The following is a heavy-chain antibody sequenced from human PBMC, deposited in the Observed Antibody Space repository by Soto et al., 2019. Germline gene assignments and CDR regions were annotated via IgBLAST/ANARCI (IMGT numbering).Heavy chain of an antibody. CDR2: IIPLFGLP. CDR3: AFDVQTGVVYFDN. V-gene: IGHV1-69*02. CDR1: GGTFSTYT. Sequence: QVQLVQSGAEVERPGSSVKVSCKASGGTFSTYTISWVRQAPGQGLEWLGRIIPLFGLPNHAQKFQDRVTITADKSTDTAYLEMNSLRPEDTAVYYCAFDVQTGVVYFDNWGQGTQVTVSS. J-gene: IGHJ4*02. D-gene: IGHD2-21*01.